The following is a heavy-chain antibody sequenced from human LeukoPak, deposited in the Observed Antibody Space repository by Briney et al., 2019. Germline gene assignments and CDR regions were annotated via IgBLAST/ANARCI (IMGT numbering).Heavy chain of an antibody. Sequence: ASVKVSCKASGYTFTSYAMNWVRQAPGQGLEWMGWINTNTGNPTYAQGFTGRFVFSLDTSVSTAYLQISSLKAEDTAVYYCATLVGDLNKYYYDSSGYHYAVGYWGQGTLVTVSS. J-gene: IGHJ4*02. CDR2: INTNTGNP. CDR3: ATLVGDLNKYYYDSSGYHYAVGY. CDR1: GYTFTSYA. V-gene: IGHV7-4-1*02. D-gene: IGHD3-22*01.